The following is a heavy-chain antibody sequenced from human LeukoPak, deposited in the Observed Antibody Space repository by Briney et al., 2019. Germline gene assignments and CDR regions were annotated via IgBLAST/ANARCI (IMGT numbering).Heavy chain of an antibody. J-gene: IGHJ3*02. CDR2: MFHTGNS. CDR1: GYSINNGYY. V-gene: IGHV4-38-2*02. CDR3: AREWNYYAFEI. Sequence: SETLSLTCTVFGYSINNGYYWGWIRQAPGKGLEWIGSMFHTGNSYYNPSLKRRVTIAIDTSKNQFSLKLSSVTAAGTAVYYCAREWNYYAFEIWGQGTMVSVSS. D-gene: IGHD1-7*01.